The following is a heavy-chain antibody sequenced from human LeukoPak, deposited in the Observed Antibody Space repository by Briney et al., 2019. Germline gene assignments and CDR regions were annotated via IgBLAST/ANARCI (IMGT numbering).Heavy chain of an antibody. Sequence: SETLSLTCTVSGGSISSYYWSWIRQPPGKGLEWIGYIYYSGSTNYNPSPTSRVTISVDTSKNQFSLKLSTVTAADTAVYYCASLTPSDSSSWYWYFGLWGRGTLVTVSS. V-gene: IGHV4-59*08. J-gene: IGHJ2*01. CDR1: GGSISSYY. CDR2: IYYSGST. D-gene: IGHD6-13*01. CDR3: ASLTPSDSSSWYWYFGL.